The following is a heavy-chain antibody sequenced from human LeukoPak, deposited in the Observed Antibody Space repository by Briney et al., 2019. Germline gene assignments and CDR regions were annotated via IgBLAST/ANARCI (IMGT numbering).Heavy chain of an antibody. CDR3: ANEGFGEYSGFDH. CDR2: IQYSGRDK. D-gene: IGHD3-10*01. V-gene: IGHV3-30*02. CDR1: GFTISSSY. J-gene: IGHJ4*02. Sequence: PGGSLRLSCAAPGFTISSSYRHWVRQAPGKGLEWVATIQYSGRDKYFADSVKGRFTISRDNSKDTVYLQMNSLRPEDTAIYYCANEGFGEYSGFDHWGQGTLVTVSS.